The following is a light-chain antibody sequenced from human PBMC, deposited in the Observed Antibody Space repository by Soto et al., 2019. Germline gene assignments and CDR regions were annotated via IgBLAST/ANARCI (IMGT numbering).Light chain of an antibody. CDR1: SSNIGSNY. CDR3: AAWDDSLSGYVV. Sequence: QSVLTQPPSASGTPGQRFTISCSGSSSNIGSNYVYWYQQHPVTAPTLLIYRNNQRPSGVPDRFSASKSGRSASLAISGLRSEDEDDYYCAAWDDSLSGYVVFGGGTKLTVL. CDR2: RNN. V-gene: IGLV1-47*01. J-gene: IGLJ2*01.